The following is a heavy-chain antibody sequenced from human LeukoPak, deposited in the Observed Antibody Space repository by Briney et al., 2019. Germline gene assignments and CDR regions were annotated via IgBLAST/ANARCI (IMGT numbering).Heavy chain of an antibody. Sequence: ASETLSLTCAVYSGSFSGYYWSWIRQPPGKGLEWIGEINHSGSTNYNPSLKSRVTISVDTSKNQFSLKLSSVTAADTAVYYCARSTYYDFWSGFPNWFDPWGQGTLVTVSS. V-gene: IGHV4-34*01. CDR3: ARSTYYDFWSGFPNWFDP. CDR2: INHSGST. J-gene: IGHJ5*02. D-gene: IGHD3-3*01. CDR1: SGSFSGYY.